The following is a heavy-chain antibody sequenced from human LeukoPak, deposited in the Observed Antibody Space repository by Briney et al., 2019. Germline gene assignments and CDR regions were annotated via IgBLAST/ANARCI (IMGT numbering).Heavy chain of an antibody. Sequence: ASETLSLTCTVSGGSISSDYWSWIRQPAGKGLEWIGRIYTSGSTSYNPSLKSRVTMSIDTSKNQFSLNLTSVTVADTAVYYCATLSRSGYWGQGTLVTVSS. CDR2: IYTSGST. V-gene: IGHV4-4*07. CDR1: GGSISSDY. CDR3: ATLSRSGY. J-gene: IGHJ4*02.